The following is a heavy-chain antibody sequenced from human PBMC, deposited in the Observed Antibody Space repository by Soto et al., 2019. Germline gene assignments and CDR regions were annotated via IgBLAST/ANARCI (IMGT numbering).Heavy chain of an antibody. CDR1: EFTFSNYA. CDR2: ISYGGGTT. D-gene: IGHD3-22*01. V-gene: IGHV3-23*01. CDR3: AKNPGYYYDSTGYHFEY. Sequence: GGSLRLSCAAAEFTFSNYAMSWVRQAPGKGLEWVSAISYGGGTTYYADSVKGRFTISRDNSKNTLYLQMNSLRAEDTAVYYCAKNPGYYYDSTGYHFEYWGQGTLVTASS. J-gene: IGHJ4*02.